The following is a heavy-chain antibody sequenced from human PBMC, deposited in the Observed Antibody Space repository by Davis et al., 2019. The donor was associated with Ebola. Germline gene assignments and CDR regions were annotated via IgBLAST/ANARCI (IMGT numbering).Heavy chain of an antibody. CDR1: GFTLSSCW. CDR3: AKQKEDCDSSSCPYYFDY. D-gene: IGHD2-2*01. J-gene: IGHJ4*02. Sequence: GESLKISCAASGFTLSSCWMHWVRQAPGKGLVWVSRIDTDVSSTNYADSVKGRFTISRDNSKNTLDLQMNSLRAEDTAVYWCAKQKEDCDSSSCPYYFDYWGQGTQVTVSS. CDR2: IDTDVSST. V-gene: IGHV3-74*01.